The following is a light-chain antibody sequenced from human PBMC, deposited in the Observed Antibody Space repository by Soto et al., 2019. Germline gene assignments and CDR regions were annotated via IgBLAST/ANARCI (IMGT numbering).Light chain of an antibody. CDR1: RSDVGAYNY. CDR2: EVT. CDR3: SSFTSRFTFV. J-gene: IGLJ1*01. Sequence: QSALTQPASGSGSPGQSIAISCTGTRSDVGAYNYVSWYQQHPGKAPKLMISEVTNRPSGVSDRFSGSKSGNTASLTISGLQAEDEADYYCSSFTSRFTFVFGTGTKV. V-gene: IGLV2-14*01.